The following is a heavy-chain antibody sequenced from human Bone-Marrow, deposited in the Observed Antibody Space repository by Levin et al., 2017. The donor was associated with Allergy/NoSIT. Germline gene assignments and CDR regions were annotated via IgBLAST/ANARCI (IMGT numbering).Heavy chain of an antibody. Sequence: GGSLRLSCTASGFTFGDYAMSWVRQAPGKGLEWVGFIRSKAYGGTTEYAASVKGRFTISRDDSKSIAYLQMNSLKTEDTAVYYCTRDRGGTRRPYYYYYGMDVWGQGTTVTVSS. J-gene: IGHJ6*02. CDR1: GFTFGDYA. D-gene: IGHD2-8*01. V-gene: IGHV3-49*04. CDR2: IRSKAYGGTT. CDR3: TRDRGGTRRPYYYYYGMDV.